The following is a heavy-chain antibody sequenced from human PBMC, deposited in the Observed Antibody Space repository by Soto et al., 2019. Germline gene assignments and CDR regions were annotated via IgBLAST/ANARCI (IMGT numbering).Heavy chain of an antibody. V-gene: IGHV4-34*01. CDR2: INHSGST. CDR1: GGSFSGYY. D-gene: IGHD2-15*01. CDR3: ARDLGGSSGNY. Sequence: QVQLQQWGAGLLKPSETLSLTCAVYGGSFSGYYWSWIRQPPGKGLEWIGEINHSGSTNYNPSLKSRVTIAVYTSKNQFALKLSSVTAADTAVYYCARDLGGSSGNYWGQGTLVTVSS. J-gene: IGHJ4*02.